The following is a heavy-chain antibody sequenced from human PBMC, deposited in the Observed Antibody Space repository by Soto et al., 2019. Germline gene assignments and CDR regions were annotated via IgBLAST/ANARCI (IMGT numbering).Heavy chain of an antibody. V-gene: IGHV3-30-3*01. CDR2: ISNDGSSE. D-gene: IGHD5-18*01. J-gene: IGHJ2*01. CDR3: VRDSGANYGTFWYFDL. Sequence: QVQLVESGGGVVQPGRSLRISCAATGFSFNFYAMYWVRQAPGKGLEWVAMISNDGSSENYADSVRGRFIISRDNSKKTLFLQMNSLRPEDTATYYCVRDSGANYGTFWYFDLWGRGTLATVSS. CDR1: GFSFNFYA.